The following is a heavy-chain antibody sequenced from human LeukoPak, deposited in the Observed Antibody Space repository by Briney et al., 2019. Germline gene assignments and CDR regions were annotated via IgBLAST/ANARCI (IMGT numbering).Heavy chain of an antibody. D-gene: IGHD1-26*01. Sequence: SETLSLTYTVSCVSISSYYWSWIRQPPGKGLEWIGYIYYSGSTNYNPSLKSRVTISVDTSKNQFSLKLSSVTAADTAVYYCARVGGSRRGMDVWGQGTTVTVSS. CDR2: IYYSGST. J-gene: IGHJ6*02. CDR3: ARVGGSRRGMDV. CDR1: CVSISSYY. V-gene: IGHV4-59*01.